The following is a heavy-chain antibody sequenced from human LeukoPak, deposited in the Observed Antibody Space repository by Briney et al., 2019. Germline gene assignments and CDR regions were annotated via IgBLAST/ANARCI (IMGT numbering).Heavy chain of an antibody. CDR3: ARARNYYYYMDV. CDR1: GASISSDSYY. Sequence: PSETLSLTCTVSGASISSDSYYWSWIRQPPGKGLEWIGRIYTSGSTNYNPSLKSRVTISVDTSKNQFSLKLSSVTAADTAVYYCARARNYYYYMDVWGKGTTVTVSS. V-gene: IGHV4-61*02. D-gene: IGHD6-6*01. CDR2: IYTSGST. J-gene: IGHJ6*03.